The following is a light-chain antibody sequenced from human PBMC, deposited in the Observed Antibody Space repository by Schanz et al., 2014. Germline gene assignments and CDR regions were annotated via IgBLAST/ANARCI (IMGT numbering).Light chain of an antibody. J-gene: IGKJ4*01. V-gene: IGKV3-11*01. Sequence: EIVLTQSPATLSLSPGERATLSCRASQSVGSRLAWYQQKPGEAPRLLIYDASKRANGIPARFSGSGSGADFTLTISSLEPEDFAVYYCQQRSNWPLTFGGGTKVEIK. CDR3: QQRSNWPLT. CDR2: DAS. CDR1: QSVGSR.